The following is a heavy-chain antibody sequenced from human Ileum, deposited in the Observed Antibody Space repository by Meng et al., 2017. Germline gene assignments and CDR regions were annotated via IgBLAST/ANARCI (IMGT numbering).Heavy chain of an antibody. V-gene: IGHV4-59*01. Sequence: GSLRLSCNVSGDSLRSYYWTWIRQPPGKGLEWIGYIYYSGTTNYNSSLKSRVTISLDTSKNQFSLNLSSVTAADTAVYYCARGGTIDWYFDLWGCGTLVTVSS. CDR3: ARGGTIDWYFDL. CDR1: GDSLRSYY. CDR2: IYYSGTT. D-gene: IGHD4/OR15-4a*01. J-gene: IGHJ2*01.